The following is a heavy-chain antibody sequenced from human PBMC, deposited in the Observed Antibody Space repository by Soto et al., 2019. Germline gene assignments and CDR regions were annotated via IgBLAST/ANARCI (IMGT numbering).Heavy chain of an antibody. V-gene: IGHV4-30-4*01. CDR1: GGSISSGDYY. Sequence: SETLSLTCTVSGGSISSGDYYWSWIRQPPGKGLAWIGYIYYSGSTYYNPSLKSRVTISVDTSKNQFSLKLSSVTAADTAVYYCARVLLIYDFWSGYSEPDAFDIWGQGTMVTVSS. CDR3: ARVLLIYDFWSGYSEPDAFDI. CDR2: IYYSGST. D-gene: IGHD3-3*01. J-gene: IGHJ3*02.